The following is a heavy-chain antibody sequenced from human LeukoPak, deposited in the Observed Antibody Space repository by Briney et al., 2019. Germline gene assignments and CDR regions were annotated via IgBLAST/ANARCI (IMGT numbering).Heavy chain of an antibody. J-gene: IGHJ4*02. CDR3: ATGGYLVDY. D-gene: IGHD1-1*01. V-gene: IGHV3-43D*03. CDR2: ISWDGGST. CDR1: GFTFDDYA. Sequence: GGSMRLSCAASGFTFDDYAMHWVRQAPGKGLEWVSLISWDGGSTYYADSVKGRFTISRDNSKNSLYLQMNSLRAEDTALYYCATGGYLVDYWGKGTLVTVSS.